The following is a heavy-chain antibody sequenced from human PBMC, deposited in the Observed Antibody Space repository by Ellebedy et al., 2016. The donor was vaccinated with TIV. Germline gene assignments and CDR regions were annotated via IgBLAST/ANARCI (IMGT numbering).Heavy chain of an antibody. CDR2: INHSGKT. Sequence: SETLSLXCSVSNYSLSDINYYWGWIRQPPGKGLEWIGEINHSGKTNYNPSLKSRVTISIDTSKNQFSLNLSSVTAADTAVYYCARHVYYCSGGSCYDYWGQGTLVTVSS. CDR3: ARHVYYCSGGSCYDY. D-gene: IGHD2-15*01. CDR1: NYSLSDINYY. J-gene: IGHJ4*02. V-gene: IGHV4-39*01.